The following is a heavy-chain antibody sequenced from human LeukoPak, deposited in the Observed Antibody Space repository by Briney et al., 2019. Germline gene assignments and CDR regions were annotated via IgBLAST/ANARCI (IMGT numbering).Heavy chain of an antibody. V-gene: IGHV3-23*01. J-gene: IGHJ6*03. CDR2: ISGSGGST. Sequence: GGSLRLSCAASGFTFSSYAMSWVRQAPGKGLEWVSAISGSGGSTYYADSVKGRFTISRDNSKNTLYLQMNSLRAQDTAVYYCAKGGEGLYYYYMDVWGKGTTVTVSS. CDR3: AKGGEGLYYYYMDV. D-gene: IGHD3-10*01. CDR1: GFTFSSYA.